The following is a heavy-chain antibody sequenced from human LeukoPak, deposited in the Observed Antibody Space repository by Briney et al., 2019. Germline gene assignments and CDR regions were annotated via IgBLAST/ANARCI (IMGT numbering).Heavy chain of an antibody. D-gene: IGHD1-14*01. J-gene: IGHJ4*02. CDR2: ISGSGDAT. V-gene: IGHV3-23*01. CDR1: GFTFSSYW. Sequence: GGSLRLSCAASGFTFSSYWMSWVRQAPGKGLEWVSVISGSGDATFYAASVKGRFTISRDNSKNTLYLQMNSLGAEDTAVYYCANYKRYFDYWGQGTLVTVSS. CDR3: ANYKRYFDY.